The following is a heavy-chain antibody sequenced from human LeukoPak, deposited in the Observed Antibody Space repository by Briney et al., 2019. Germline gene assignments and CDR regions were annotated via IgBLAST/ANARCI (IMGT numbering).Heavy chain of an antibody. V-gene: IGHV3-7*01. D-gene: IGHD1-26*01. J-gene: IGHJ4*02. CDR2: IKQDGSEK. Sequence: GGSLRLSCEGSGFSFSSYWMTWVRQAPGKGLEWVANIKQDGSEKYYVDSVRGRFTISRDNAKNSLYLQMNSLRAEDTAMYYRARQRYSDYWGQGTLVTVSS. CDR3: ARQRYSDY. CDR1: GFSFSSYW.